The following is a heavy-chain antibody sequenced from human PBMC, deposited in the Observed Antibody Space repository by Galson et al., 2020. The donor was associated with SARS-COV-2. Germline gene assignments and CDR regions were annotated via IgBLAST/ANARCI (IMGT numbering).Heavy chain of an antibody. CDR1: GYTFTDYG. CDR3: ARSEGFCTGGSCYWGDWAY. V-gene: IGHV1-18*01. Sequence: GASVKVSCKASGYTFTDYGITWVRQVPGQGLEWMGWINGHTGNANFAQKFQDRVSLTTDTSATTAYMELRSLRFDDTAVYYCARSEGFCTGGSCYWGDWAYWGQGSLVAVSS. CDR2: INGHTGNA. D-gene: IGHD2-15*01. J-gene: IGHJ4*02.